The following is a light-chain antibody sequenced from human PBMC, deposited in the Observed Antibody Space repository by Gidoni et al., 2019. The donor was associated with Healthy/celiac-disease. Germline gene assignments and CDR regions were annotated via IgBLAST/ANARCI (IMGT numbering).Light chain of an antibody. J-gene: IGLJ3*02. Sequence: QSVMTRPPSVSRAPGQRVTISCTGSSSNIGAGYDVTWYQQLPGTAPKLLIYGNSHRPSGVPDRFSGSKSGTSASLAITGLQAEDEADYYCQSYDSSLSGWVFGGGTKLTVL. CDR1: SSNIGAGYD. CDR3: QSYDSSLSGWV. CDR2: GNS. V-gene: IGLV1-40*01.